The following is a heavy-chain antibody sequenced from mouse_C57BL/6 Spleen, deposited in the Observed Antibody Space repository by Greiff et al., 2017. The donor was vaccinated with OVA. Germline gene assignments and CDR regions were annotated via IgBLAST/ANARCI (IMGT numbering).Heavy chain of an antibody. Sequence: QVTLKESGPELVKPGASVKISCKASGYAFSSSWMNWVKQRPGKGLEWIGRIYPGDGDTNYNGKFKGKATMTADKSSSTAFMQISSLTSEASAVSMRARRGLNSSDYWGQGTSVTVSS. CDR1: GYAFSSSW. J-gene: IGHJ2*03. V-gene: IGHV1-82*01. CDR3: ARRGLNSSDY. CDR2: IYPGDGDT.